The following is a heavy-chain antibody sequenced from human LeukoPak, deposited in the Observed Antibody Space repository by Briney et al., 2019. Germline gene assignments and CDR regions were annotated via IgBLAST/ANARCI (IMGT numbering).Heavy chain of an antibody. D-gene: IGHD1-14*01. CDR1: GGSISSSSYY. J-gene: IGHJ3*02. Sequence: PSETMSLTWTVAGGSISSSSYYWGWIRQPPGKGLEWIGRIYYSGSTYYNPSFKSRVTISVDTSKNHFYLKLSSVTAADTAVYYCARPEYETDAFDIWGQGTMVTVSS. CDR2: IYYSGST. V-gene: IGHV4-39*02. CDR3: ARPEYETDAFDI.